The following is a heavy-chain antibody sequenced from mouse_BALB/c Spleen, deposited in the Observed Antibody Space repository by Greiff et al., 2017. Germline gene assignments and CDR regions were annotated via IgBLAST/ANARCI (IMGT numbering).Heavy chain of an antibody. Sequence: EVKLVESGGGLVQPGGSLKLSCAASGFTFSSYGMSWVRQTPDKRLELVATINSNGGSTYYPDSVKGRFTISRDNAKNTLYLQMSSLKSEDTAMYYCARDQGLFDYWGQGTTLTVSS. V-gene: IGHV5-6-3*01. J-gene: IGHJ2*01. CDR2: INSNGGST. D-gene: IGHD2-13*01. CDR3: ARDQGLFDY. CDR1: GFTFSSYG.